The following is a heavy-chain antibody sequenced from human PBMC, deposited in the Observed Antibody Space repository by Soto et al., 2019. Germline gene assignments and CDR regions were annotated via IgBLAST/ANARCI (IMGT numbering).Heavy chain of an antibody. Sequence: WTWIRQHPGKGLEWIGYIYYSGSTYYNPSLKSRVTISVDTSKNQFSLKMSSVTAADTAVYYCARCVFPWGQGTLVTVSS. V-gene: IGHV4-31*02. J-gene: IGHJ5*02. CDR3: ARCVFP. CDR2: IYYSGST.